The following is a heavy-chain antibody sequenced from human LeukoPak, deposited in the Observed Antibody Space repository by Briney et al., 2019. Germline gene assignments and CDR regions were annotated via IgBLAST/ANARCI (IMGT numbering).Heavy chain of an antibody. Sequence: SKTLSLTCTVSGGSISSHYWSWIRQPPGKGLEWIGYIYYSGSTNYNPSLKSRVTISVDTSKNQFSLKLSSVTAADTAVYYCARDHGSSPGFDYWGQGTLVTVSS. CDR2: IYYSGST. CDR1: GGSISSHY. V-gene: IGHV4-59*11. CDR3: ARDHGSSPGFDY. J-gene: IGHJ4*02. D-gene: IGHD6-6*01.